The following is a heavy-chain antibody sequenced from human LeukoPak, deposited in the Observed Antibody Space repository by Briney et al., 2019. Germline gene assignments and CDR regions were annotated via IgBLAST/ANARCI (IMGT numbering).Heavy chain of an antibody. J-gene: IGHJ5*02. CDR1: GFTFSNYW. CDR3: ARGSSNIAARNNWFDP. CDR2: INSDARST. V-gene: IGHV3-74*01. D-gene: IGHD6-6*01. Sequence: GGSLRLSCAASGFTFSNYWMRWVRQAPGKGLVWVSRINSDARSTSYADSVKGRFTISRDNAKNTLYLQMNSLRAEDTAVYYCARGSSNIAARNNWFDPWGQGTLVTVSS.